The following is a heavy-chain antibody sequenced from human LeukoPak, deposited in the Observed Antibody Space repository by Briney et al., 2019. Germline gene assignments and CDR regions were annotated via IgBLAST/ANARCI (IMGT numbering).Heavy chain of an antibody. CDR3: ARAKAYSSSRYYFDY. J-gene: IGHJ4*02. CDR2: IYPGDSDT. D-gene: IGHD6-13*01. V-gene: IGHV5-51*01. Sequence: GESLKISCKDSGHSFTSYWIGWVRQMPGKGLEWMGIIYPGDSDTRYSPSFQGQVTISADKSMSTAYLQWSSLKASDTAMYYCARAKAYSSSRYYFDYWGQGTLVTVSS. CDR1: GHSFTSYW.